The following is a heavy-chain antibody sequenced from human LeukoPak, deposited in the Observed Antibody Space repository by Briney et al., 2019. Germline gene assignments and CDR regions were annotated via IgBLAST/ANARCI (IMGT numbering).Heavy chain of an antibody. CDR2: ISNSGTRT. Sequence: PGGSLRLSCAASGITIRNYGMTWVRQAPGRGLQWVSSISNSGTRTFYEDSVRGRFTISRDDSKNTIYLQMNSLRAEDTAVYYCAKGGYSYGTTTYYYYYMDVWGKGTTVTISS. J-gene: IGHJ6*03. D-gene: IGHD5-18*01. V-gene: IGHV3-23*01. CDR3: AKGGYSYGTTTYYYYYMDV. CDR1: GITIRNYG.